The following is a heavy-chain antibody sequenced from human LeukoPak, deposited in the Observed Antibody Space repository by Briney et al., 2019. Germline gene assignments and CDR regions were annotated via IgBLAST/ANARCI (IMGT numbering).Heavy chain of an antibody. V-gene: IGHV4-61*02. J-gene: IGHJ3*02. CDR3: AREPATIRWGYAFDI. Sequence: SETLSLTCTVSGNSISSGDNYWSWIRQPAGTGLEWIGRIYPSGSTNYNPSLQSRITVSVDTSKNQISLKLSSVTAADTAVYYCAREPATIRWGYAFDIWGQGTMVTVSS. D-gene: IGHD5-24*01. CDR2: IYPSGST. CDR1: GNSISSGDNY.